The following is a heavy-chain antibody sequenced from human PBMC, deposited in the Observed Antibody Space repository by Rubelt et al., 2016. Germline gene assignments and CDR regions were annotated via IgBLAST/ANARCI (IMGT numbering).Heavy chain of an antibody. CDR1: GGSISSGGYY. J-gene: IGHJ5*02. D-gene: IGHD6-19*01. V-gene: IGHV4-39*01. CDR3: ARRESIAVADRSYTS. CDR2: IYYSGST. Sequence: QVQLQESGPGLVKPSQTLSLTCTVSGGSISSGGYYWSWIRQHPGKGLEWIGSIYYSGSTYYNPSLKGGVTISVDTSKNQFSLKLSSVTAADTAVYYCARRESIAVADRSYTSWGQGTLVTVSS.